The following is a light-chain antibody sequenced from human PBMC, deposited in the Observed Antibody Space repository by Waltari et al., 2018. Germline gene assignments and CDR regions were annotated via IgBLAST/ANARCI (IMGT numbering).Light chain of an antibody. CDR2: QDN. J-gene: IGLJ2*01. CDR1: TVGTKY. Sequence: SYGLAQAPSVSVSPGQTAIIPCPGDTVGTKYLSWYQQRPGQSPTLLIFQDNIRPSGIPERFSASNSQSPATLTITGAQPMDEADYFCQAWDSTTVVFGGGTKLTVL. V-gene: IGLV3-1*01. CDR3: QAWDSTTVV.